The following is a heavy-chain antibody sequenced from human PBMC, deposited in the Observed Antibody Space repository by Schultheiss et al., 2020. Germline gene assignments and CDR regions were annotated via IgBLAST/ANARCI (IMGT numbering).Heavy chain of an antibody. J-gene: IGHJ4*02. V-gene: IGHV3-15*07. Sequence: GGSLRLSCAVSDFTFSNAWMNWVRQAPGKGLEWVGRIKSQTDGGTTDYGAPVKGRFTISRDDSKNTLFLQMNSLKTEDTVVYYCTTNYYDSSGGGFDYWGKGTLVTVSS. CDR3: TTNYYDSSGGGFDY. CDR1: DFTFSNAW. D-gene: IGHD3-22*01. CDR2: IKSQTDGGTT.